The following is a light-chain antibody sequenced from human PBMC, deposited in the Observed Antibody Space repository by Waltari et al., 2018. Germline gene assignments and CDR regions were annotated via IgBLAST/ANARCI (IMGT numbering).Light chain of an antibody. CDR3: LQRSNWPYT. J-gene: IGKJ2*01. Sequence: EIVLTQSPATLSLSPGERATLSCRASQTVRSSLAWYQQKPGQAPRLLILDASSRAPGIPDKFRGSGSGTDFTLTVSNLEPEDFAVYYCLQRSNWPYTFGQGTRVEIK. CDR2: DAS. CDR1: QTVRSS. V-gene: IGKV3-11*01.